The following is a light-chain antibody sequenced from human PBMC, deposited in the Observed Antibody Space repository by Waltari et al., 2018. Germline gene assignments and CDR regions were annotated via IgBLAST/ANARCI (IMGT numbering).Light chain of an antibody. CDR3: QQYNNWPLT. J-gene: IGKJ1*01. V-gene: IGKV3-15*01. CDR2: GAS. CDR1: QTVSSN. Sequence: EIVLTQSPATLSVSPGERATLSCRASQTVSSNLAWYQQNPGQAPRLLIYGASTRATGIPARFSGSGSGAEFTLTISSLQSEDFAVYSCQQYNNWPLTFGQGTKVEIK.